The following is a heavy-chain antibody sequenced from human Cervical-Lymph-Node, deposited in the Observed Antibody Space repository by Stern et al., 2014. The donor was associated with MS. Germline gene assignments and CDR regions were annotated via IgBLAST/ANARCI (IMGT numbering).Heavy chain of an antibody. CDR1: GDTFTDYA. Sequence: VQLVQSGAEVKKPGSSVRVSCKASGDTFTDYAISWVRQAPGQGPEWMGGITPVFNSADYAQKFQGRLTITADKSTSTAYMELSSLTSEDTAVYYCAREVGSLAMDVWGQGTTVTVSS. CDR2: ITPVFNSA. V-gene: IGHV1-69*06. D-gene: IGHD1-1*01. CDR3: AREVGSLAMDV. J-gene: IGHJ6*01.